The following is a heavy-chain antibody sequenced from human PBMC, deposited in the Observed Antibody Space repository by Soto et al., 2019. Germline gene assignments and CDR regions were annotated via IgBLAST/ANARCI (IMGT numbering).Heavy chain of an antibody. CDR2: IYYSGST. V-gene: IGHV4-59*01. CDR3: AREEWGYSGSSFEY. J-gene: IGHJ4*02. Sequence: QVQLQGSGPGLVKPSETLSLTCTVSGGSISSYYWSWIRQPPGKGLEWIGYIYYSGSTNYNPSLKSRVTISVDTSKNQFSLKLSSVTAADTAVYYCAREEWGYSGSSFEYWGQGTLVTVSS. CDR1: GGSISSYY. D-gene: IGHD1-26*01.